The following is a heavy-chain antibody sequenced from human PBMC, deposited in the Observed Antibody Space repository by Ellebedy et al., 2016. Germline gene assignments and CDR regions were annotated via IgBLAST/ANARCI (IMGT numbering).Heavy chain of an antibody. Sequence: GGSLRLSCAASGFTFSSYAMSWVRQAPGKGLEWVSAISGSGGSTYYADSVKGRFTISRDNSKNTLFLQMNSLRAEDTAVYFCAKMGFCPNGVCREFDYWGQGTLVTVSS. CDR3: AKMGFCPNGVCREFDY. CDR2: ISGSGGST. V-gene: IGHV3-23*01. D-gene: IGHD2-8*01. CDR1: GFTFSSYA. J-gene: IGHJ4*02.